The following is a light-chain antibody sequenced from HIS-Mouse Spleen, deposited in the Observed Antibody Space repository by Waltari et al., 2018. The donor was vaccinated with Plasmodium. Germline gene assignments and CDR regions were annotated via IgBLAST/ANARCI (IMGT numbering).Light chain of an antibody. J-gene: IGKJ1*01. V-gene: IGKV3-20*01. CDR1: QSVSSSY. CDR3: QQYGSSSWT. CDR2: GAS. Sequence: DIVLTQSPGTLSLSPGERATLSCRASQSVSSSYLAWYQQKPGQAPRLLIYGASSRVTGIPDRFSGSGSGTDFTLTISRLEPEDFAVYYCQQYGSSSWTFGQGTKVEIK.